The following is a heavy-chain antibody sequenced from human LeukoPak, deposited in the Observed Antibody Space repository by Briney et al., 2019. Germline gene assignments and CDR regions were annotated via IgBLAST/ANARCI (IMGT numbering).Heavy chain of an antibody. V-gene: IGHV4-59*01. CDR1: GDFITAYY. J-gene: IGHJ4*02. Sequence: SETLSLTCTVSGDFITAYYWSWIRQPPGKGLEWIGYVYYSGSTEYNPSLRSRVTISLDMSKHQFSLNLTSVTAADTAVYYCASNTVTVFDYWGQGALVTVSS. CDR3: ASNTVTVFDY. CDR2: VYYSGST. D-gene: IGHD2-21*02.